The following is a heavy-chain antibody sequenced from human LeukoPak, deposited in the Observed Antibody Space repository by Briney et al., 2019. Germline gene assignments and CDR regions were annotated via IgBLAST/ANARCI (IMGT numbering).Heavy chain of an antibody. CDR1: GGSISSATYY. CDR2: VYYSGST. J-gene: IGHJ4*02. Sequence: SETLSLTCNVSGGSISSATYYWGWIRQPPGKGMEWIGSVYYSGSTYYNPSLKSRVTISLDTSENQFSVKLNSVTAADTAIYYCTCGYYSRGDYWGQGTLVTVSS. CDR3: TCGYYSRGDY. D-gene: IGHD3-22*01. V-gene: IGHV4-39*01.